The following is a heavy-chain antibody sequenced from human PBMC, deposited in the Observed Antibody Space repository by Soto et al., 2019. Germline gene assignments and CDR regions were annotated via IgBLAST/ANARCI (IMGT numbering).Heavy chain of an antibody. CDR1: GGTISGSY. J-gene: IGHJ4*02. D-gene: IGHD2-8*02. Sequence: PSETLSLTCSVSGGTISGSYWSWIRQSPGKGLEWLGYVYYTGSTNYIPSLRNRVSISVDTSKNEFSLRLSSVTAADTAVYFCARSVADPGAHIDYWGQGTQVTVSS. CDR2: VYYTGST. CDR3: ARSVADPGAHIDY. V-gene: IGHV4-59*01.